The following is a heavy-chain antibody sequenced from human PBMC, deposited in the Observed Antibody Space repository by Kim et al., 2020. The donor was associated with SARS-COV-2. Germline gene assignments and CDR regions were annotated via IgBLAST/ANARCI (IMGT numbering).Heavy chain of an antibody. D-gene: IGHD2-15*01. CDR1: EFTFSSYA. V-gene: IGHV3-23*01. CDR2: ISGSGDST. CDR3: AKDPSCGDSTCYSNFDY. Sequence: GGSLRLSCAASEFTFSSYAMSWVRQAPGKGLEWVSIISGSGDSTFYADSVKGRFTISRDNSKNTLYLQMDSLRAEDTAVYYCAKDPSCGDSTCYSNFDYWGRGTLVTVSS. J-gene: IGHJ4*02.